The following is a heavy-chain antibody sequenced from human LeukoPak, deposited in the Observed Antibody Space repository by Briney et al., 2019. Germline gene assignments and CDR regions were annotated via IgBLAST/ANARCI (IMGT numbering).Heavy chain of an antibody. CDR1: GFTFSSYG. CDR3: ARDPLNRRWGSYYFDY. J-gene: IGHJ4*02. D-gene: IGHD7-27*01. CDR2: ISYDGSNK. Sequence: PGGSLRLSCAASGFTFSSYGMHWVRQAPGKGLEWVAVISYDGSNKYYADSVKGRFTISRDNSKNTVYLQMNSLRAEDTAVYYCARDPLNRRWGSYYFDYWGQGTLVTVSS. V-gene: IGHV3-30*03.